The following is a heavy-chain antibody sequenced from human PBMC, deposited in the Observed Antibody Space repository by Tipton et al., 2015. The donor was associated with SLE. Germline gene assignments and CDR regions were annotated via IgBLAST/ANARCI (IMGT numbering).Heavy chain of an antibody. CDR2: IYYSGST. J-gene: IGHJ5*02. CDR3: ARGDASSKWLDP. Sequence: TLSLTCTVSGGSISSSSYYWGWIRQPPGKGLEWIGSIYYSGSTYYNPSLKSRVTISVDTSKNQFSLKLTSVTAADTAVYYCARGDASSKWLDPWGQGILVTVSS. D-gene: IGHD6-6*01. V-gene: IGHV4-39*07. CDR1: GGSISSSSYY.